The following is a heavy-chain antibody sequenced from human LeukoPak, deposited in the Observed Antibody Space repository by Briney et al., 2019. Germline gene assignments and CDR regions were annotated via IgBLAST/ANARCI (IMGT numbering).Heavy chain of an antibody. CDR1: GFTFSSYA. CDR2: ISGSGGST. Sequence: GGSLRLSCAASGFTFSSYAMSWVRQTPGKGLEWVSAISGSGGSTYYADSVKGRFTISRDNSKNTLYLQMNSLRAEDTAVYYCAKSTERYSGSYYDYWGQGTLVTVSS. J-gene: IGHJ4*02. D-gene: IGHD1-26*01. V-gene: IGHV3-23*01. CDR3: AKSTERYSGSYYDY.